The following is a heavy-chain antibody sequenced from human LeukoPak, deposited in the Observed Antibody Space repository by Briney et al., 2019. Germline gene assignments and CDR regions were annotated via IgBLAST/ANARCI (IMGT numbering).Heavy chain of an antibody. CDR1: NGSISNDY. CDR3: ATCAPNRYWLAP. Sequence: SETLSLTCNVSNGSISNDYWHWVRQPPGKGLEWIAYIDYSGYTDYNPSVKSRVTMSIDTSKSQFTLHLRSVSAADTAIYYCATCAPNRYWLAPWGQGILVTVSS. J-gene: IGHJ5*02. CDR2: IDYSGYT. V-gene: IGHV4-59*08.